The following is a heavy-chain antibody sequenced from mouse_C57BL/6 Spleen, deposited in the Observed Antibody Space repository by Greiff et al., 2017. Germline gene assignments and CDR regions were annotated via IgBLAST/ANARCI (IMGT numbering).Heavy chain of an antibody. D-gene: IGHD1-1*01. V-gene: IGHV5-4*03. Sequence: EVKLVESGGGLVKPGGSLKLSCAASGFTFSSYAMSWVRQTPEKRLEWVATISDGGSYTYYPDNVKGRFTISRDNAKNNLYLQMSHLKSVDTAMYYCASPITTVVATPFAYWGQGTLVTVSA. CDR2: ISDGGSYT. J-gene: IGHJ3*01. CDR1: GFTFSSYA. CDR3: ASPITTVVATPFAY.